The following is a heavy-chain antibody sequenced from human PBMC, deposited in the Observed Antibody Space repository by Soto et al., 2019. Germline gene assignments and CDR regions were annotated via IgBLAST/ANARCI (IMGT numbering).Heavy chain of an antibody. CDR1: GFTFSSYA. CDR2: ISGSGGST. D-gene: IGHD2-15*01. CDR3: AFLRVVAAKMDYFDY. Sequence: GGSLRLSCAASGFTFSSYAMSWVRQAPGKGLEWVSAISGSGGSTYYADSVKGRFTISRDNSKNTLYLQMNSLRAEDTAVYYCAFLRVVAAKMDYFDYWGQGTLVTVSS. J-gene: IGHJ4*02. V-gene: IGHV3-23*01.